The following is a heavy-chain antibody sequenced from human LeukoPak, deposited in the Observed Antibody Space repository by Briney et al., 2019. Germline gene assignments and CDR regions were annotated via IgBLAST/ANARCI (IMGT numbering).Heavy chain of an antibody. CDR3: AKDLYYYDSSGSNAFDI. D-gene: IGHD3-22*01. J-gene: IGHJ3*02. V-gene: IGHV3-7*01. Sequence: GGSLRLSCAASGFTFSSYWRSWVRQAPGKGLEWVANIKQDGSEKYYVDSVKGRFTISRDNAKNSLYPQMNSLRAEATAVYYCAKDLYYYDSSGSNAFDIWGQGTMVTVSS. CDR1: GFTFSSYW. CDR2: IKQDGSEK.